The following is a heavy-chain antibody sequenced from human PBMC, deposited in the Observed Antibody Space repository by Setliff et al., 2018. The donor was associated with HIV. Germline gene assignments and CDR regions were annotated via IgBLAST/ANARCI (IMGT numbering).Heavy chain of an antibody. CDR3: ARMYSGYDWSPAGARTRYFDY. V-gene: IGHV4-38-2*01. Sequence: LSLTCAVSGYSISGGYYWGWIRQPPGKGLEWIGSIYHSGSTYYNPSLKSRVTISVDTSKNQFSLKLSSVTAADTAVYYCARMYSGYDWSPAGARTRYFDYWGQGTLVTVSS. D-gene: IGHD5-12*01. CDR2: IYHSGST. CDR1: GYSISGGYY. J-gene: IGHJ4*02.